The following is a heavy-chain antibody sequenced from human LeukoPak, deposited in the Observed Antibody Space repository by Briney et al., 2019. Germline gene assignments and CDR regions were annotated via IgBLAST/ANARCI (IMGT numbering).Heavy chain of an antibody. Sequence: GGSLRLSCAGSGFTFSSHWIGWVRLAPGEGLEWVAHINQDGSQKYYVDSVEGRFAISRDNAKNSLYLQMNSLKLEDTALYYCVKDRDFWSGLDVWGQGTMVTVS. CDR3: VKDRDFWSGLDV. CDR2: INQDGSQK. V-gene: IGHV3-7*03. CDR1: GFTFSSHW. J-gene: IGHJ6*02. D-gene: IGHD3-3*01.